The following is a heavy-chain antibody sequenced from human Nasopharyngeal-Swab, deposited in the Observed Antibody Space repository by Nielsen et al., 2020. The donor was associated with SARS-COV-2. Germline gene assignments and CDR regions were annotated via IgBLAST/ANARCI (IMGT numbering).Heavy chain of an antibody. J-gene: IGHJ4*02. CDR1: RFTFSSYA. CDR2: ISPDGTST. V-gene: IGHV3-74*01. D-gene: IGHD3-22*01. Sequence: GESLKISCAASRFTFSSYAMSWVRQAPGRGPVWVASISPDGTSTSYADSVKGQFPISRDNAENTVYLQMNSLRVEDMALYYSTRWAYDAYNAFDYWGQGTLVTVSS. CDR3: TRWAYDAYNAFDY.